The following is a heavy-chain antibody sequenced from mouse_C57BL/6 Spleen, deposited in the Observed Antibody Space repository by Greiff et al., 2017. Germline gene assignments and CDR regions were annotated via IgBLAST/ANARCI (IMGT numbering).Heavy chain of an antibody. CDR1: GFTFSSYT. V-gene: IGHV5-9*01. CDR2: ISGGGGNT. D-gene: IGHD2-1*01. Sequence: EVMLVESGGGLVKPGGSLKLSCAASGFTFSSYTMSWVRQTPEKRLEWVATISGGGGNTYYPDSVKGRFTISRDNAKNTLYLQMSSLRSEDTALYYCARHRVYGNYEAMDYWGQGTSVTVSS. J-gene: IGHJ4*01. CDR3: ARHRVYGNYEAMDY.